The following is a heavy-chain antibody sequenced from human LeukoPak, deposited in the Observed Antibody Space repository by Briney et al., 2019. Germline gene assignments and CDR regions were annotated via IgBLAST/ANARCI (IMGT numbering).Heavy chain of an antibody. V-gene: IGHV3-21*01. CDR3: ARDEIRNQRRFLEWLIPEYYFDY. CDR2: ISSSSSYI. J-gene: IGHJ4*02. Sequence: PGGSLRLSCAASGFTFSSYAMCWVRQAPGKGLEWVSSISSSSSYIYYADSVKGRFTISRDNAKNSLYLQMNSLRAEDTAVYYCARDEIRNQRRFLEWLIPEYYFDYWGQGTLVTVSS. CDR1: GFTFSSYA. D-gene: IGHD3-3*01.